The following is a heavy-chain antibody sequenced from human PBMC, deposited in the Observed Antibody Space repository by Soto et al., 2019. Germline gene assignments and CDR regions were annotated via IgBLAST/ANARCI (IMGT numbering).Heavy chain of an antibody. V-gene: IGHV1-69*01. CDR3: ARRNYGSEADYYYYGMDV. CDR1: GGTFSSYA. J-gene: IGHJ6*02. Sequence: QVQLVQSGAEVKKPGSSVKVSCKASGGTFSSYAISWVRQAPGQGLEWMGGIIPIFGTANYAQKFQGRVTITADESTSTAYMELSSLRSEDTAVYYCARRNYGSEADYYYYGMDVWGQGTTVTVSS. CDR2: IIPIFGTA. D-gene: IGHD3-10*01.